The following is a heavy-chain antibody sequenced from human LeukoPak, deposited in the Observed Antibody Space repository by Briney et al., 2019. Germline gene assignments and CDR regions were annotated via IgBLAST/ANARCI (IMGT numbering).Heavy chain of an antibody. CDR2: IWYDGSNK. V-gene: IGHV3-33*01. J-gene: IGHJ4*02. Sequence: GGSLRLSCAASGFTFSSYGMHWVRQAPGKGLEWVAVIWYDGSNKYYADSVKGRFTISRDNAKNTLYLQMNSLRAEDTAVYYCARAYSSSSGGRFDYWGQGTLVTVSS. D-gene: IGHD6-6*01. CDR3: ARAYSSSSGGRFDY. CDR1: GFTFSSYG.